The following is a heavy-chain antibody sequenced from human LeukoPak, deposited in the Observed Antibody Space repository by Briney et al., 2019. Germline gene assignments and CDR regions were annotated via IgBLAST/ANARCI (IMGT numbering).Heavy chain of an antibody. CDR1: GYTFTSYY. D-gene: IGHD3-22*01. CDR3: VKEGEVVITHRFDS. CDR2: IRPSGST. Sequence: GASVKVSCKASGYTFTSYYIHWVRQAPGQGLEYMGIIRPSGSTAYAQKFQGRVTMTRDTSTSAVYMELSSLRSEDTAVYYCVKEGEVVITHRFDSWGQGTLVTVSS. V-gene: IGHV1-46*01. J-gene: IGHJ4*02.